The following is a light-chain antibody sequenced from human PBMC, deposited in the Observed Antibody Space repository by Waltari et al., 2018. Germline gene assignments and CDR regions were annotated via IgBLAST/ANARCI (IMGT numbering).Light chain of an antibody. Sequence: ATLSCRASQSVSSSYLAWYQQKPGQAPRLLIYGASSRATGIPDRFSGSGSATDFTLTISRLEPDDFTVYYCQQYGRSPPTFGGGTKVEIK. CDR1: QSVSSSY. V-gene: IGKV3-20*01. CDR3: QQYGRSPPT. CDR2: GAS. J-gene: IGKJ4*01.